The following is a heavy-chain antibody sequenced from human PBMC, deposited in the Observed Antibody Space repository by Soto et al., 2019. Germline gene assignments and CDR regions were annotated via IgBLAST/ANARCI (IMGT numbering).Heavy chain of an antibody. D-gene: IGHD6-19*01. J-gene: IGHJ4*02. CDR1: GGSISSSSYY. V-gene: IGHV4-39*01. CDR2: IYYSGST. Sequence: QLQLQESGPGLVKPSETLSLTCTVSGGSISSSSYYWGWIRQPPGKGLEWIGSIYYSGSTYYNPSLKSRVPISVDPTKNQFSLKLSSVTAADTAVYYCARRGIAVAGHDYWGQGTLVTVSS. CDR3: ARRGIAVAGHDY.